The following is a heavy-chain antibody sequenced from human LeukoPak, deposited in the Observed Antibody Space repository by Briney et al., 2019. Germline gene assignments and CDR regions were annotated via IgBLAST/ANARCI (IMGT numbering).Heavy chain of an antibody. Sequence: PSETLSLTCTVSGGSISGSRYYWAWIRQTPGKGLEWIGSIYHSGHTYQNPSLKSRVTISVDTSKSQFSLKLGSVTAADTALYYCAREYSDYYYTMDVWGQGTTVIVSS. CDR3: AREYSDYYYTMDV. D-gene: IGHD4-11*01. J-gene: IGHJ6*02. CDR1: GGSISGSRYY. CDR2: IYHSGHT. V-gene: IGHV4-39*07.